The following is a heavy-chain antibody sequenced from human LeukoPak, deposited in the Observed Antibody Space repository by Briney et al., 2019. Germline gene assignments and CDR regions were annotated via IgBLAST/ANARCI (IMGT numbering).Heavy chain of an antibody. CDR1: EDSVSSNSAA. V-gene: IGHV6-1*01. CDR3: TREYMVQGVTLYAFDY. J-gene: IGHJ4*02. D-gene: IGHD3-10*01. CDR2: TYYRSKWYN. Sequence: QTLSLTCAISEDSVSSNSAAWNWIRQSPSRGLEWLGRTYYRSKWYNDYAVSVKSRITINPDTSRNQFSLQLNSVTPEDTAVYYCTREYMVQGVTLYAFDYWGQGTLVTVSS.